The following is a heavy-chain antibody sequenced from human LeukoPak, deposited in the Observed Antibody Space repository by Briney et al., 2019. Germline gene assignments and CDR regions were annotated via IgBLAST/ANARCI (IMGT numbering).Heavy chain of an antibody. Sequence: PGGSLRLSCAASGFTFSSYNMSWVRQAPGKGLEWVSYISSSSSTIYYADSVKGRFTISRDNAKNSLYLQMNSLRAEDTAVYYCARRGGTWSNWFDPWGEGSLVTASS. V-gene: IGHV3-48*01. CDR1: GFTFSSYN. CDR3: ARRGGTWSNWFDP. D-gene: IGHD2-15*01. J-gene: IGHJ5*02. CDR2: ISSSSSTI.